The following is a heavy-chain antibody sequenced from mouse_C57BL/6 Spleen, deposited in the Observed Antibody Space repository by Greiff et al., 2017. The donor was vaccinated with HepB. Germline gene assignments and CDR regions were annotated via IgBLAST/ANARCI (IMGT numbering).Heavy chain of an antibody. CDR3: ARPLYYSNYEAMDY. CDR1: GFTFSDYY. V-gene: IGHV5-12*01. CDR2: ISNGGGST. J-gene: IGHJ4*01. D-gene: IGHD2-5*01. Sequence: EVKLMESGGGLVQPGGSLKLSCAASGFTFSDYYMYWVRQTPEKRLEWVAYISNGGGSTYYPDTLKGRFTISRDKAKNTLYLQMSRLKSEDTAMYYCARPLYYSNYEAMDYWGQGTSVTVSS.